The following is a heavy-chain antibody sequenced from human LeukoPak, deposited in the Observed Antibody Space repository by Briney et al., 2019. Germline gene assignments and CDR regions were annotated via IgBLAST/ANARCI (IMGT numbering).Heavy chain of an antibody. CDR3: ARATIGFISRYYFDY. CDR2: FYHSGTT. J-gene: IGHJ4*02. V-gene: IGHV4-38-2*01. Sequence: PSETLSLTCGVSSEFFTGYYWGWIRQPPGKGLEWIGSFYHSGTTYYNPSLKSRVTILVDTSKNQFSLKLSSVTAADTAVHYCARATIGFISRYYFDYWGQGTLVTVSS. CDR1: SEFFTGYY. D-gene: IGHD5-12*01.